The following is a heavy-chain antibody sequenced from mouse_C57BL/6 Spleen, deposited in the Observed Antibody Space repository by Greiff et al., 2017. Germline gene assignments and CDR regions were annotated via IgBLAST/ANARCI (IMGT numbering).Heavy chain of an antibody. CDR2: LSNGGGST. V-gene: IGHV5-12*01. Sequence: EVNVVESGGGLVQPGGSLKLSCAASGFTFSDYYMYWVRQTPEKRLEWVAYLSNGGGSTYYPDTVTGRFTISRDNAKNTLYMQMSRLKSEDTAMYYCARHLLDYWGQGTTLTVSS. J-gene: IGHJ2*01. CDR1: GFTFSDYY. CDR3: ARHLLDY.